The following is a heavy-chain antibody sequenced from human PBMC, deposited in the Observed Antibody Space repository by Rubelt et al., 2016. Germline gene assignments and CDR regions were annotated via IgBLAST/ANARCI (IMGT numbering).Heavy chain of an antibody. CDR1: GYTFTSYG. Sequence: QVQLVQSGAEVKKPGASVKVSCKASGYTFTSYGISWVRQAPGQGLEWMGWISAYTGNTNYAQKLQGRVTMTTDTSTSTAYMELRSLRSDDTAVYYCARVISGVEYSSSWHFDYWGQGTLVTVSS. J-gene: IGHJ4*02. CDR3: ARVISGVEYSSSWHFDY. V-gene: IGHV1-18*01. CDR2: ISAYTGNT. D-gene: IGHD6-13*01.